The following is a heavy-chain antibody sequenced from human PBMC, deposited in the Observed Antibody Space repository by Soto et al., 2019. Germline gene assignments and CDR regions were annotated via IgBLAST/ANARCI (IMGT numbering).Heavy chain of an antibody. CDR1: GYTFTSYS. J-gene: IGHJ4*02. D-gene: IGHD3-10*01. CDR2: INAGNGNT. Sequence: ASVNVLCKSSGYTFTSYSMHWVRQAPGQRLECMGWINAGNGNTRYSQKFQGRVTITRDTSSSTAYMELSSLRSEDPAVYYCASSQQEYYFNYWGQRTLVTFSS. CDR3: ASSQQEYYFNY. V-gene: IGHV1-3*01.